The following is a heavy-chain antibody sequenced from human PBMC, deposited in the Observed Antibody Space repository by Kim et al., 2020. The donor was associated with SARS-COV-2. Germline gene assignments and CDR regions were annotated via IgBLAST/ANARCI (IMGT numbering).Heavy chain of an antibody. CDR3: ARAIAALPAFDI. CDR1: GFSLSTSGMC. V-gene: IGHV2-70*11. J-gene: IGHJ3*02. CDR2: IDWDDDK. Sequence: SGPTLVKPTETLTLTCTFSGFSLSTSGMCVSWIRQPPGKVLEWLARIDWDDDKYYSTSLKTRLTISKDTSKNQVVLTMTNMDPVDTATYYCARAIAALPAFDIWGQGTMVTVSS. D-gene: IGHD6-13*01.